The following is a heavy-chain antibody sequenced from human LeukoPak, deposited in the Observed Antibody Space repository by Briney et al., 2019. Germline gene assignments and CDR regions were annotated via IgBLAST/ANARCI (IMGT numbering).Heavy chain of an antibody. CDR2: IIGNSAAI. J-gene: IGHJ4*02. CDR3: VKDRKPDSRYNFDY. D-gene: IGHD5-12*01. CDR1: GFTFSIYA. V-gene: IGHV3-23*01. Sequence: PGGSLRLSCAASGFTFSIYAMNWVRQAPGKGLEWVSVIIGNSAAIYYADPVRGRFTISRDNSKNTLYLQMNSLRAEDTATYYCVKDRKPDSRYNFDYWGQGTLVTVSS.